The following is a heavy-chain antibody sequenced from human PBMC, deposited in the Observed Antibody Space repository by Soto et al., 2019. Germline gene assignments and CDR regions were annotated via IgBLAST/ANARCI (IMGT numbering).Heavy chain of an antibody. D-gene: IGHD6-6*01. CDR2: ISSSSSTI. CDR1: GFTLSSYS. CDR3: AREQSIAPDYYYYYGMDV. J-gene: IGHJ6*02. Sequence: GGSLRLSCAASGFTLSSYSMNWVRQAPGKGLEWVSYISSSSSTIYYADSVKGRFTISRDNAKNSLYLQMNSLRAEDTAVYYCAREQSIAPDYYYYYGMDVWGQGTTVTVSS. V-gene: IGHV3-48*01.